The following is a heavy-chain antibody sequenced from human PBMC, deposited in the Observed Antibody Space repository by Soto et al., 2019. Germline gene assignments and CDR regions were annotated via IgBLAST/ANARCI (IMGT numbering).Heavy chain of an antibody. CDR2: IGNTLDTI. CDR3: ARGDCSGGSCYGIDV. Sequence: EVQLVESGGVLVQPGGSLRLYCAASGFAFSGHTMNWVRHAPGTGLEWVAYIGNTLDTIYYADSVKGRFIISRDDAMKSVFLHMSSLRDHDTAVYYCARGDCSGGSCYGIDVWGRGTTFTVSS. V-gene: IGHV3-48*02. D-gene: IGHD2-15*01. J-gene: IGHJ6*02. CDR1: GFAFSGHT.